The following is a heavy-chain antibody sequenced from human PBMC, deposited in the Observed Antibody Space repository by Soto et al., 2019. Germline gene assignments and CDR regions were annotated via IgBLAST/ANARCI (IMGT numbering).Heavy chain of an antibody. D-gene: IGHD2-8*01. CDR1: GYTFTSYD. Sequence: ASVKVSCKASGYTFTSYDINWVRQATGQGLEWMGWMNPNSGNTGYAQKFQGRVTMTRDTSTSTAYMELRSLRSDDTAVYYCARHGNGDDYWGQGTLVTVSS. CDR2: MNPNSGNT. CDR3: ARHGNGDDY. V-gene: IGHV1-8*01. J-gene: IGHJ4*02.